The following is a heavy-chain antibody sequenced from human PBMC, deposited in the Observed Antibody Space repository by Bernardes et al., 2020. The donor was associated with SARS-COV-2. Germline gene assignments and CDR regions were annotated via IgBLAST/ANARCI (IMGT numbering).Heavy chain of an antibody. CDR2: VYNSGNT. V-gene: IGHV4-39*01. J-gene: IGHJ4*02. Sequence: SETLSLRCTVSGDSMRRSAYYWVWVRQPPGKGLEWLGSVYNSGNTYYSPSLQSRVAMSIDTSKNVFSLTLTSVTAPDTAVYYCGRWPFDYWGQGILVTVSS. CDR1: GDSMRRSAYY. CDR3: GRWPFDY.